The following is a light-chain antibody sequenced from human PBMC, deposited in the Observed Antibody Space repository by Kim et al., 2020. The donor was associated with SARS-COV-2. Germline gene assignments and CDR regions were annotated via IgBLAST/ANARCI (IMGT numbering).Light chain of an antibody. V-gene: IGLV6-57*04. Sequence: NFMLTQPHSVSESPGKTVTISCTRSSGSIDDNYVQWYQQRPGGVPTTVIYEDDQRPSGVSDRFYGSIDNSSNSASLTISGLRTEDEADYYCQSYNRDNVIFGGGTQLTVL. CDR3: QSYNRDNVI. CDR2: EDD. J-gene: IGLJ2*01. CDR1: SGSIDDNY.